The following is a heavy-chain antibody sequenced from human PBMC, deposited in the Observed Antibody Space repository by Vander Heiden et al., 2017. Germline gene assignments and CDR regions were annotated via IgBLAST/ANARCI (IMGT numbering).Heavy chain of an antibody. CDR3: ARGAYSSSWYTSAEYFQH. CDR1: GYTFTSYY. CDR2: INPSGGST. Sequence: QVQLVQSGAEVKKPGASVKVSCKASGYTFTSYYMHWVRQAPGQGREWMGIINPSGGSTSYAKKFQGRVTMTRDTSTSTVYRELSSLRSEETAVYYCARGAYSSSWYTSAEYFQHWGQGTLVTVSS. V-gene: IGHV1-46*01. D-gene: IGHD6-13*01. J-gene: IGHJ1*01.